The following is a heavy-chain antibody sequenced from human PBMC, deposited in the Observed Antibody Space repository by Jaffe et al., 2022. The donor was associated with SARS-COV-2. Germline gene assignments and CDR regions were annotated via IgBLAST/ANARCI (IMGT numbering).Heavy chain of an antibody. V-gene: IGHV4-59*01. J-gene: IGHJ4*02. CDR2: LYNTGSN. D-gene: IGHD6-19*01. Sequence: QVQLQESGPGLVKPSETLSLTCTVSGDSITTFYWSWIRQPPGKGLEWIGYLYNTGSNNYNPSLKSRATISGDTSKNQFSLKLTSVTAADTAVYYCARMKWLLYFDSWGQGTLVTVSS. CDR3: ARMKWLLYFDS. CDR1: GDSITTFY.